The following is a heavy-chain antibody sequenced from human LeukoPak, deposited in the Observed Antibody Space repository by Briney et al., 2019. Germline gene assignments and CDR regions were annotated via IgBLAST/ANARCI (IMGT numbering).Heavy chain of an antibody. D-gene: IGHD5-18*01. Sequence: ASVKVSCKASGGTFSSYAISWVRQAPGQGLEWIGRIIPIFGTANYAQKFQCRVTITTDESTSTAYMELSSLRSEDTAVYYCARVGSTGYSYGCFDYWGQGTLVTVSS. J-gene: IGHJ4*02. V-gene: IGHV1-69*05. CDR3: ARVGSTGYSYGCFDY. CDR2: IIPIFGTA. CDR1: GGTFSSYA.